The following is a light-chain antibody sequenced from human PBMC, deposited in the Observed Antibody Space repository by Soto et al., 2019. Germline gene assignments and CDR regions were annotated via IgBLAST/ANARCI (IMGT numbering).Light chain of an antibody. CDR2: DVS. CDR1: SSDVGGYNY. V-gene: IGLV2-14*01. CDR3: SSYTSSSTLV. J-gene: IGLJ2*01. Sequence: QSALTQPASVSGSTGQSITISCTRTSSDVGGYNYVSWYQQHPGKAPKLMIYDVSNRPSGVSNRFSGSKSGNTASLTISGLQAEDEADYYCSSYTSSSTLVFGGGTQLTVL.